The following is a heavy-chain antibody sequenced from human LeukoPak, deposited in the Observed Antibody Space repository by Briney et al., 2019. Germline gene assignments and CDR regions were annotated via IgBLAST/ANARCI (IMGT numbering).Heavy chain of an antibody. Sequence: ASVKASCKASGYTFTGYYIHWVRQAPGQGLEWMGRIKPNSGGTDYAQKFQGRVTMTRDTSISTAYMEVSRLTSDDTAVYYCATTTSGTYLFDYWGQGTLVTVSS. V-gene: IGHV1-2*06. CDR2: IKPNSGGT. J-gene: IGHJ4*02. CDR3: ATTTSGTYLFDY. D-gene: IGHD5-12*01. CDR1: GYTFTGYY.